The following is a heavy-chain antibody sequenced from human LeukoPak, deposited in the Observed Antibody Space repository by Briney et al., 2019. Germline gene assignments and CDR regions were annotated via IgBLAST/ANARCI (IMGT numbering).Heavy chain of an antibody. J-gene: IGHJ2*01. V-gene: IGHV1-46*01. CDR3: ATVSEATFDL. CDR1: GYTFTSYY. Sequence: ASVKVSCKASGYTFTSYYMHWVRQAPGQGLEWMGIIDPIGGSTSYAQKFQGRVTMTRDTSTSTVFMELSSLRSEDTAVYYCATVSEATFDLWGRGTLVTVSS. CDR2: IDPIGGST.